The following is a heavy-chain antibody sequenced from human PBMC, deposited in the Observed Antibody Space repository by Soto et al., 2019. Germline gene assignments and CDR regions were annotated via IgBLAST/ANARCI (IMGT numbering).Heavy chain of an antibody. D-gene: IGHD2-15*01. Sequence: TGGSLRLSCAASGFTFSSYSMNWVRQAPGKGLEWVPSISSSSSYIYYADSVKGRFTISRDNAKNSLYLQMNSLRAEDTAVYYCARDGIVVVVAAEGHYYGMDVWGQGTTVTVSS. J-gene: IGHJ6*02. CDR2: ISSSSSYI. V-gene: IGHV3-21*01. CDR1: GFTFSSYS. CDR3: ARDGIVVVVAAEGHYYGMDV.